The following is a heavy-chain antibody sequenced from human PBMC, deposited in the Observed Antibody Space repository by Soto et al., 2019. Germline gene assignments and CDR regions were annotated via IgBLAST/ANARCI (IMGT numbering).Heavy chain of an antibody. Sequence: GASVKVSCKASGYTFTNYAISWVRQAPGQGLEWMGWISAYNGNTNYAQKLQGRVTMTTDTSTSTTYMELRSLRSDDTAVYYFARGAGITGTWDYFDYWGQGTLVTVS. CDR1: GYTFTNYA. CDR3: ARGAGITGTWDYFDY. J-gene: IGHJ4*02. CDR2: ISAYNGNT. V-gene: IGHV1-18*01. D-gene: IGHD1-20*01.